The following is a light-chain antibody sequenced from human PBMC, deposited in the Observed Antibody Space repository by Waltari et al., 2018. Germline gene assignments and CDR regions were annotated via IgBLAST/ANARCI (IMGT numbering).Light chain of an antibody. V-gene: IGLV2-23*02. CDR3: CSSVGSSSFVV. CDR2: QVS. Sequence: QSALTQPASVSGSPGQSITISCTGTSSDTGKLYPVSWYQKHPGKAPKLIIYQVSNRPSGVSDRFSDSKSGNTASLTISGLQAEDEADYSCCSSVGSSSFVVFGGGTKLTVL. J-gene: IGLJ2*01. CDR1: SSDTGKLYP.